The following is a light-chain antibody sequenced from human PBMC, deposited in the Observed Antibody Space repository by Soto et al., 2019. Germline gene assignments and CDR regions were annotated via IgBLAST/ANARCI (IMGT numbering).Light chain of an antibody. Sequence: DIQMTQSPSSLSASVGDRVTITCRASQTISGYLNWYQQKPGKAPKLLIYTTSTLQSGVPSRFSGSGSATDFTLTISSLQPEDFATYYCQQNYNNPDTFGQGTKLTI. J-gene: IGKJ2*01. V-gene: IGKV1-39*01. CDR2: TTS. CDR1: QTISGY. CDR3: QQNYNNPDT.